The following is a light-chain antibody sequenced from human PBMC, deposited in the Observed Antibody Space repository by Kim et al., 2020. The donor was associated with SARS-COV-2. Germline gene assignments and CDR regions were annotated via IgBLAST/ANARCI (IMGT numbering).Light chain of an antibody. J-gene: IGKJ1*01. Sequence: DIQMTQSPSTLSASVGDRVTITCRASQSISDWLAWYQQKPGKAPKLLIYKASSLESEVPSRFSGSGFGTEFTLTMSSLQPDDFATYHCQQYNSYSTFGQGTKVDIK. V-gene: IGKV1-5*03. CDR2: KAS. CDR1: QSISDW. CDR3: QQYNSYST.